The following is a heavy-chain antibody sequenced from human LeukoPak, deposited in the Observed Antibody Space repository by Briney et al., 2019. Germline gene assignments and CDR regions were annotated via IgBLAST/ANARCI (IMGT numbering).Heavy chain of an antibody. V-gene: IGHV1-69*13. CDR2: IIPIFGTV. CDR1: GGTFSSYA. J-gene: IGHJ5*02. Sequence: SVKVSCKASGGTFSSYAISWVRQAPGQGLEWMGGIIPIFGTVNYAQKFQGRVTITADESTSTAYMELSSLRSEDTAVYYCARSPSSPTNWFDPWGQGTLVTVSS. D-gene: IGHD6-19*01. CDR3: ARSPSSPTNWFDP.